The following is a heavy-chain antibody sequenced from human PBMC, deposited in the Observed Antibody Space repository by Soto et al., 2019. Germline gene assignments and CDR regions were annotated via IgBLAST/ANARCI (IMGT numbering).Heavy chain of an antibody. D-gene: IGHD2-15*01. CDR3: AREGDCSGGSCYGMGWGY. CDR1: GGTFSSYT. J-gene: IGHJ4*02. V-gene: IGHV1-69*08. CDR2: IIPILGIA. Sequence: QVQLVQSGAEVKKPGSSVKVSCKASGGTFSSYTISWVRQAPGQGLEWMGRIIPILGIANYAQKFQGRVTLTEDNSTSNAGMELSSLRSEDTAVYYCAREGDCSGGSCYGMGWGYWGQGTLVTVSS.